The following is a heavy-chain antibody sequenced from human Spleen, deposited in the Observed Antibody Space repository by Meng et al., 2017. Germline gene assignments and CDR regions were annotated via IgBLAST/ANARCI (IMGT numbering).Heavy chain of an antibody. CDR2: IDPKSGDT. J-gene: IGHJ4*02. CDR3: ARDEDISEAGKQFGDY. CDR1: GYNFPDYW. Sequence: ASVNVSCKPSGYNFPDYWLHWVRRAPGQGLDWMGRIDPKSGDTHYAQRFQGRVTMTGHTSIRTAYMGLSGLRSDDTAMYYCARDEDISEAGKQFGDYWGQGTMVTVSS. V-gene: IGHV1-2*06. D-gene: IGHD6-13*01.